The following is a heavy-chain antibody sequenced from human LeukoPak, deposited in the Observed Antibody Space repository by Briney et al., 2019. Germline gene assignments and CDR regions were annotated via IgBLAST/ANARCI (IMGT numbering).Heavy chain of an antibody. CDR3: TTDLRGETQFDY. D-gene: IGHD3-10*01. J-gene: IGHJ4*02. V-gene: IGHV3-66*01. CDR1: GFTVSSNY. Sequence: GGSLRLSCAASGFTVSSNYMSWVRQAPGKGLEWVSVIYSGGSTYYADSVKGRFTISRDNSKNTLYLQMNSLKTEDTAVYYCTTDLRGETQFDYWGQGTLVTVSS. CDR2: IYSGGST.